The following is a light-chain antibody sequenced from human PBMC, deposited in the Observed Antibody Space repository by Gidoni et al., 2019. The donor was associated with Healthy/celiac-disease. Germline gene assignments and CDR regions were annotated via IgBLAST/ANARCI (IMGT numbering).Light chain of an antibody. Sequence: LTQPPSVSVSPGQTASITCAGDKLGDKYACWYQQKPGQSPVLVIYQDSKRPSGIPERFSGSNSGNTATLTISGTQAMDEADYYCQAWDSSTPVVFGGGTKLTVL. CDR1: KLGDKY. CDR3: QAWDSSTPVV. CDR2: QDS. V-gene: IGLV3-1*01. J-gene: IGLJ2*01.